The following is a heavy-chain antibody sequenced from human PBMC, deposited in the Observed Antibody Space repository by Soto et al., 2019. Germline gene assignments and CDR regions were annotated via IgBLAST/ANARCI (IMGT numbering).Heavy chain of an antibody. D-gene: IGHD6-19*01. CDR2: IYYRGST. CDR3: ARAPTYSSGWYDY. V-gene: IGHV4-39*07. Sequence: SETLSLTCTVSGGSISSNFYYWGWIRQPPGKGLQWIGYIYYRGSTNYNPSLKSRVTISVDTSKNQFSLKLSSVTAADTAVYYCARAPTYSSGWYDYWGQGTLVTVSS. J-gene: IGHJ4*02. CDR1: GGSISSNFYY.